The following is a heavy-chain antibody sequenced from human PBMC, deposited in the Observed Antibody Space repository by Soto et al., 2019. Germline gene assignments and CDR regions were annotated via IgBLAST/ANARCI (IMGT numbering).Heavy chain of an antibody. J-gene: IGHJ5*02. Sequence: PGGSLRLSCAASGFTFSSYAMSWVRQAPGKGLEWVSAISGSGGSTYYADSVKGRFTISRDNSKNTLYLQMNSLRAEDTAVYYCAKLPHIVVVPAVLFDPWGQGTLVTVSS. CDR3: AKLPHIVVVPAVLFDP. CDR1: GFTFSSYA. D-gene: IGHD2-2*01. V-gene: IGHV3-23*01. CDR2: ISGSGGST.